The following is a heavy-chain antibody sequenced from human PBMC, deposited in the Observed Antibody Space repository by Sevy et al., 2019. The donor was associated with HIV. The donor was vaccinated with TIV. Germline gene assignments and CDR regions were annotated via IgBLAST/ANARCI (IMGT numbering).Heavy chain of an antibody. CDR1: GFTFRSYT. D-gene: IGHD3-22*01. J-gene: IGHJ4*02. V-gene: IGHV3-23*01. CDR3: AKGPDYYASSGTPLDY. CDR2: ITGSGDKI. Sequence: GGSLRLSCVVSGFTFRSYTMTWVRQAPGKGLEWVSTITGSGDKIYYADSVKGRFTISRDNSRNTLYLQMSSLRAADTAAYYCAKGPDYYASSGTPLDYWGQGTLVTVSS.